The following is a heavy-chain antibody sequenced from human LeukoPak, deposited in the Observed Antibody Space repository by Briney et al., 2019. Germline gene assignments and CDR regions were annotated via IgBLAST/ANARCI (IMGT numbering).Heavy chain of an antibody. J-gene: IGHJ5*02. Sequence: GGSLRLSCAASGFTFSNYAMSWVRQAPGKGLEWVSLISGSGGDIRYADSVRGRISISRDNSKNTLYLQMNSLRAEDTAVFYCAKLPTTGWYAGGNWFDPWGQGTLVTVSA. CDR2: ISGSGGDI. D-gene: IGHD6-19*01. CDR1: GFTFSNYA. CDR3: AKLPTTGWYAGGNWFDP. V-gene: IGHV3-23*01.